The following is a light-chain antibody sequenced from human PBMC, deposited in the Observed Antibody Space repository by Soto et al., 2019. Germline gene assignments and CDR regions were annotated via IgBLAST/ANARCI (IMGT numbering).Light chain of an antibody. J-gene: IGLJ3*02. CDR2: DVS. V-gene: IGLV2-11*01. CDR3: TSYTSSSTPWV. Sequence: QSALTQPRSVSGSPGQSVTISCTGTSSDVGTYDFVSWYQQHPGKAPRLMIFDVSERPSGVPDRFSGSKSGNTASLTISGLQAEDEADYYCTSYTSSSTPWVFGGGTQLTVL. CDR1: SSDVGTYDF.